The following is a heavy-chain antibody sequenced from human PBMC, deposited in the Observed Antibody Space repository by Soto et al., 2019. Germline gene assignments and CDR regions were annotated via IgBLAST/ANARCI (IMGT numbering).Heavy chain of an antibody. D-gene: IGHD2-21*01. J-gene: IGHJ3*02. CDR1: GGSISSGDYY. V-gene: IGHV4-30-4*01. CDR3: ARDSPPYCGGACYGAVDI. CDR2: IYYSGST. Sequence: SETLSLTCTVSGGSISSGDYYWSWIRQPPGKGLEWIGYIYYSGSTYYNPSLKSRVTISVDTSKNQFSLKLSSVTAADTAVYYCARDSPPYCGGACYGAVDIWGKGTMVT.